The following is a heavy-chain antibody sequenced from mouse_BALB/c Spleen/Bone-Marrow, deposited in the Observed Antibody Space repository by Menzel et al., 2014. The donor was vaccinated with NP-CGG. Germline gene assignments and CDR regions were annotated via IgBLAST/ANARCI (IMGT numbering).Heavy chain of an antibody. CDR3: ARDYANTAWFAS. CDR2: IDPANGNT. J-gene: IGHJ3*01. V-gene: IGHV14-3*02. CDR1: GFNIKDTH. Sequence: EVKLVDSGAELVKPGASVKLSCTPSGFNIKDTHMHWVKQRPEQGLEWIGRIDPANGNTKYDPNFQGKATITAGTSSNTAYLQLSSLTSEDTAVYYCARDYANTAWFASWGQGTLVTVS. D-gene: IGHD1-1*01.